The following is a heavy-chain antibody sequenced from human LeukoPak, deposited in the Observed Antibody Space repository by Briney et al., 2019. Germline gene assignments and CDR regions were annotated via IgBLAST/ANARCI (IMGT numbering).Heavy chain of an antibody. V-gene: IGHV1-18*01. Sequence: ASVRVSCKASGYTFKNYGISWVRQAPGQGLEWMGWISAYNGNTNYAQKFQGRVTMTTDTSTDTAYVEVRSLRSDDTALYYCARISLSGFWSTLNAFDIWGQGTMVTVSP. CDR2: ISAYNGNT. CDR3: ARISLSGFWSTLNAFDI. J-gene: IGHJ3*02. D-gene: IGHD5-12*01. CDR1: GYTFKNYG.